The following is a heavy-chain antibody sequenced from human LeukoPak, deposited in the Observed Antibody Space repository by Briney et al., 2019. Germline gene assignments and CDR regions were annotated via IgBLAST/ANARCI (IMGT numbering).Heavy chain of an antibody. J-gene: IGHJ4*02. CDR1: GDSIGSYY. V-gene: IGHV4-59*01. CDR3: ARGGRGWLQYHY. CDR2: THYSGTT. Sequence: PSETLSLTCTVSGDSIGSYYWTWIRQPPGKGLEWIGFTHYSGTTNYKSSLEGRVTISVDTSKNQFSLKLNSVTAADTAVYYCARGGRGWLQYHYWGQGTLVTVSS. D-gene: IGHD5-24*01.